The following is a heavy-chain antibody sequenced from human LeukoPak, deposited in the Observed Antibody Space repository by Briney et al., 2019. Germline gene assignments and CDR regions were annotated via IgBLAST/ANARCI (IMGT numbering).Heavy chain of an antibody. Sequence: SVKVSCKASGFTFSNSAVQWVRQARGQRLEWIGWIVVGSGNTNYAQKFQGRVAITTDESTSTAYMELSSLRSEDTAVYYCAADYYDSSGYYNWGQGTLVTVSS. CDR1: GFTFSNSA. CDR2: IVVGSGNT. J-gene: IGHJ4*02. CDR3: AADYYDSSGYYN. D-gene: IGHD3-22*01. V-gene: IGHV1-58*01.